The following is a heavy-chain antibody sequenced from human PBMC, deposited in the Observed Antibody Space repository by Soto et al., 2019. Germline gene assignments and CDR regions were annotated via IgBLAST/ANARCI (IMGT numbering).Heavy chain of an antibody. J-gene: IGHJ4*02. CDR1: GASITSGNYY. D-gene: IGHD4-17*01. CDR2: SSYTGNT. CDR3: ARVIYGDYLTDY. Sequence: SETLSLTCTVSGASITSGNYYWGWIRQPPGKGLQWIGSSSYTGNTYYNPSLKSRVTISVDTSKNQFSLKLSSVTAADTAVYYCARVIYGDYLTDYWGQGTLVTVSS. V-gene: IGHV4-39*07.